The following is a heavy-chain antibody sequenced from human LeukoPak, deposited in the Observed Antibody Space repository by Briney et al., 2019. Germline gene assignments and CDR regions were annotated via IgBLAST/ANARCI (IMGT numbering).Heavy chain of an antibody. CDR1: GVSISSYY. CDR3: ARAAYCSGGSCYSLAGMDV. D-gene: IGHD2-15*01. Sequence: SETLSLTCTVSGVSISSYYWSWIRQPPGKGLEWIGYIYYSGSTNYNPSLKSRVTISVDTSKNQFSLKLSSVTAADTAVYYCARAAYCSGGSCYSLAGMDVWGQGTTVTVSS. CDR2: IYYSGST. V-gene: IGHV4-59*01. J-gene: IGHJ6*02.